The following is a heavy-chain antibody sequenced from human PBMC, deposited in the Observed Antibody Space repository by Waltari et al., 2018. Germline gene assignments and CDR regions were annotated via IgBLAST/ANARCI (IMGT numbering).Heavy chain of an antibody. D-gene: IGHD2-8*02. CDR3: ARGDTQVVYAMSGAFDI. CDR2: IYYSGST. V-gene: IGHV4-39*07. Sequence: QLQLQESGPGLVKPSETLSLTCTVSGGSISSSSYYWGWIRQPPGKGLEWIGSIYYSGSTYYNPSLKSRVTISVDTSKNQFSLKLSSVTAEDTAVYYCARGDTQVVYAMSGAFDIWGQGTMVTVSS. CDR1: GGSISSSSYY. J-gene: IGHJ3*02.